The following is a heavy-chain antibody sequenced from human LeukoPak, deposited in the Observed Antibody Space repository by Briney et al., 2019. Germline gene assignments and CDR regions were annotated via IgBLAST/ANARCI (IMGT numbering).Heavy chain of an antibody. D-gene: IGHD3-22*01. CDR3: ARAPPNYYDSNYYFDY. V-gene: IGHV1-8*01. Sequence: EASVKVSCKASGYTFTSYDINWVRQATGQGLEWMGWMNPNSGNTGYAQKFQGRVTVTRNTSISTAYMELSSLRSEDTAVYYCARAPPNYYDSNYYFDYWGQGTLVTVSS. CDR2: MNPNSGNT. CDR1: GYTFTSYD. J-gene: IGHJ4*02.